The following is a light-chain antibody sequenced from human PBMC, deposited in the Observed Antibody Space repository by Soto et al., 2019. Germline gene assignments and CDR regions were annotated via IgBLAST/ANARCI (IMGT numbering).Light chain of an antibody. J-gene: IGKJ2*01. V-gene: IGKV3-11*01. CDR3: QQLSNWPPYT. Sequence: EIVLTQYPATLSLSPGERATLSCRASQSVSSYLAWYQQKPGQAPRLLISDASHRATGIPARFSGSGSGTDFTLTISSLEPEDFAVYDCQQLSNWPPYTFGQGTKLEIK. CDR2: DAS. CDR1: QSVSSY.